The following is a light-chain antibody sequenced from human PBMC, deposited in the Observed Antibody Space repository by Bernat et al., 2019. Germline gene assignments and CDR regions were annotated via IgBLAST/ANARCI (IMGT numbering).Light chain of an antibody. V-gene: IGLV2-8*01. CDR1: SSDVGADNH. J-gene: IGLJ3*02. Sequence: QSALTQLPSASGSLGQSVTISCTGTSSDVGADNHVSWYQQHAGKAPKVLIYEVNRRPPGVPDRLSGSKSGNTASMTVSGLQADDGADYHWASHGGGNNIWVFGGGTKLTVL. CDR3: ASHGGGNNIWV. CDR2: EVN.